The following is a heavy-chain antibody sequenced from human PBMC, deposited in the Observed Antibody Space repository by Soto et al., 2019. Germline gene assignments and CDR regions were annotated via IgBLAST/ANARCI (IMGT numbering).Heavy chain of an antibody. D-gene: IGHD5-18*01. J-gene: IGHJ6*02. CDR1: GFTFSHYA. Sequence: EVGLLESGGGLVQPGGSLRLSCAASGFTFSHYAMSWVRQAPGQGLEWVSGIRGGGDRIHYTDSVKGRFTISRDNSKSTLYLQMNSLTGEDTAVYYCAKDLGLYVDTTTLDVWGQGTTVTVSS. V-gene: IGHV3-23*01. CDR3: AKDLGLYVDTTTLDV. CDR2: IRGGGDRI.